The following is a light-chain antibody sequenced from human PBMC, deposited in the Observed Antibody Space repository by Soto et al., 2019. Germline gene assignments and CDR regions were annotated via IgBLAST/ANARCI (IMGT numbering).Light chain of an antibody. CDR1: NIGIKS. J-gene: IGLJ2*01. Sequence: SYELTQAPSVSVAPGQTARITCGGDNIGIKSVHWYQQKPGQAPVLVVYDDSARPSGIPERFSGPKSENSATLTISRVEAGDEADYSCQVWDSSRDHGVFGGGTKLTVL. CDR3: QVWDSSRDHGV. V-gene: IGLV3-21*02. CDR2: DDS.